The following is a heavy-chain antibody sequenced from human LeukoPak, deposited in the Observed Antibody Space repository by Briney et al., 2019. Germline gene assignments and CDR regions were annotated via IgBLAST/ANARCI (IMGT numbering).Heavy chain of an antibody. J-gene: IGHJ6*03. V-gene: IGHV3-21*01. CDR1: GFTFSSYS. Sequence: PGGSLRLSCAASGFTFSSYSMNWVRQAPGKGLEWLSSISSSSSYICYADSVKGRFTISRDNAKNSLYLQMNSLRDEDTAVYYCAREYSYGSSYYYYMDVWGKGTTVTVSS. CDR2: ISSSSSYI. D-gene: IGHD5-18*01. CDR3: AREYSYGSSYYYYMDV.